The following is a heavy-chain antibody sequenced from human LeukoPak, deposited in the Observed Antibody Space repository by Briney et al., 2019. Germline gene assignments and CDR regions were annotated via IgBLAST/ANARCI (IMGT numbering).Heavy chain of an antibody. D-gene: IGHD4-11*01. CDR3: ATDSGMYSNYEYYGMDV. J-gene: IGHJ6*02. Sequence: ASVKVSCKVSGYTLTELSMHWVRQAPGKGLEWMGGFDPEDGETIYAQKFQGRVTMTEDTSTDTAYMGLCSLRSEDTAVYYCATDSGMYSNYEYYGMDVWGQGSTVTVSS. V-gene: IGHV1-24*01. CDR2: FDPEDGET. CDR1: GYTLTELS.